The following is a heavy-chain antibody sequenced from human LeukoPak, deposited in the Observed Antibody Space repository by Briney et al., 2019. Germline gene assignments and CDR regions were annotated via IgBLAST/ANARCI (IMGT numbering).Heavy chain of an antibody. CDR2: IRYDGSNK. J-gene: IGHJ6*03. CDR1: GFTFSSYG. Sequence: GALRLSCAASGFTFSSYGMHWVRQAPGKGLEWVAFIRYDGSNKYYADSVKGRFTISRDNSKNTLYLQMNSLRAEDTAVYYCARDPSLWFGGYYMDVWGKGTTVTVSS. V-gene: IGHV3-30*02. CDR3: ARDPSLWFGGYYMDV. D-gene: IGHD3-10*01.